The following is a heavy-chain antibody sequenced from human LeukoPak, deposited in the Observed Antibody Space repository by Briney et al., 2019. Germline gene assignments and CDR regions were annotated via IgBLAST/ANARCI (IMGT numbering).Heavy chain of an antibody. CDR2: INHSGST. J-gene: IGHJ4*02. CDR3: ASGIARYYYGSGSYYSKPKAGYYFDY. CDR1: GGSFSGYY. V-gene: IGHV4-34*01. D-gene: IGHD3-10*01. Sequence: PSETLSLTCAVYGGSFSGYYWSWIRQPPGKGLEWIGEINHSGSTNYNPSLKSRVTISVDTSKNQFSLKLSSVTAADTAVYYCASGIARYYYGSGSYYSKPKAGYYFDYWGQGTLVTVSS.